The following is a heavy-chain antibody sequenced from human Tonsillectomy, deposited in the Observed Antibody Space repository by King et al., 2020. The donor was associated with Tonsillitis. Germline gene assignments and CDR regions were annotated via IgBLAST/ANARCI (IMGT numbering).Heavy chain of an antibody. Sequence: LQLQESGPGLVKPSENLSLTCTVSGGSISSNYWSWIRQPPGKGLEWIGYFYYSGSTNYNPSLKSRVTMSVDTSKNQCSLKLSSVTAADTATYYCARLWLGESPYFDYWGQGTLVSVSS. CDR3: ARLWLGESPYFDY. CDR2: FYYSGST. J-gene: IGHJ4*02. CDR1: GGSISSNY. D-gene: IGHD3-10*01. V-gene: IGHV4-59*08.